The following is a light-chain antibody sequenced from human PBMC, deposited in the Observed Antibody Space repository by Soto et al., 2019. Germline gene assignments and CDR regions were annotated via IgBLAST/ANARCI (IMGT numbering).Light chain of an antibody. Sequence: QSVLTQPRSVSGSPGQSVTLSCTGTSSDVGSYNYVSWYQQHPGKAPKLMIYDVSKRPSGVPDRFSGSKSGNTASLTISGLQAEDEADYYCCSYAGSYTYVVFGGGTKLTVL. CDR1: SSDVGSYNY. V-gene: IGLV2-11*01. CDR3: CSYAGSYTYVV. CDR2: DVS. J-gene: IGLJ2*01.